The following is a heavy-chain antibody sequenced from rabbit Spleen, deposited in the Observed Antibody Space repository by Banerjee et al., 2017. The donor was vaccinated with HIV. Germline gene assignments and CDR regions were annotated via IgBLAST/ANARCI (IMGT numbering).Heavy chain of an antibody. D-gene: IGHD7-1*01. CDR3: ARDTGTSFSTYGMDL. Sequence: QSLEESGGGLVKPGASLTLTCKASGFSFNSGYYMCWVRQAPGKGLEWIACSYAGSSGSTYSAIWAKGRFTISKTSTTTVTLQMASLTGADTATYFCARDTGTSFSTYGMDLWGPGTLVTVS. V-gene: IGHV1S40*01. J-gene: IGHJ6*01. CDR1: GFSFNSGYY. CDR2: SYAGSSGST.